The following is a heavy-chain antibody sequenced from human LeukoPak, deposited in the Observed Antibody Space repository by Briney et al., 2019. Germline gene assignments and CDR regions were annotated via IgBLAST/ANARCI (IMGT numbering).Heavy chain of an antibody. Sequence: ASVKVSCKASGYTFTGYYMHWVRQAPGQGLEWMGWINPNSGGTNHAQKFQGRVTMTRDTSISTAYMELSRLRSDDTAVYYCAMSYGGNSLGFDYWGQGTLVTVSS. CDR3: AMSYGGNSLGFDY. D-gene: IGHD4-23*01. CDR1: GYTFTGYY. CDR2: INPNSGGT. J-gene: IGHJ4*02. V-gene: IGHV1-2*02.